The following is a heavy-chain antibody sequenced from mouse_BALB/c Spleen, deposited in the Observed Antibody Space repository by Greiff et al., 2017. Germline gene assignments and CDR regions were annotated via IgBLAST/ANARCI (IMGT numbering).Heavy chain of an antibody. CDR2: INPSTGYT. J-gene: IGHJ3*01. Sequence: VQLQESGAELAKPGASVKMSCKASGYTFTSYWMHWVKQRPGQGLEWIGYINPSTGYTEYNQKFKDKATLTADKSSSTAYMQLSSLTSEDSAVYYCASYGNYRFAYWGQGTLVTVSA. V-gene: IGHV1-7*01. CDR3: ASYGNYRFAY. D-gene: IGHD2-1*01. CDR1: GYTFTSYW.